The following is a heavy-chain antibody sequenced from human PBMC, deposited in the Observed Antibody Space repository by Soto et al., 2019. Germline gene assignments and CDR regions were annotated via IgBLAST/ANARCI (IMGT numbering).Heavy chain of an antibody. D-gene: IGHD3-16*01. Sequence: GGSLRLSCAASGFTFSSYWMHWVRQAPGKGLVWVSRINSDGSSTSYADSVKGRFTISRDNAKNTLYLQMNSLRAEDTAVYYCARVWFPLGDYDYIWGSQYYFDYWGQGTLVTVSS. CDR1: GFTFSSYW. CDR3: ARVWFPLGDYDYIWGSQYYFDY. J-gene: IGHJ4*02. CDR2: INSDGSST. V-gene: IGHV3-74*01.